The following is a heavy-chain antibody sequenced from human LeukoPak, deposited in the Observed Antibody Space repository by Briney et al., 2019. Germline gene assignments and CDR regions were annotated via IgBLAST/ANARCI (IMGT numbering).Heavy chain of an antibody. D-gene: IGHD3-16*01. CDR3: ARVIGGHLSRLDY. V-gene: IGHV3-74*01. CDR1: GITFGNNW. CDR2: INSDGGGA. J-gene: IGHJ4*02. Sequence: PGGSLRLSCAASGITFGNNWMHWVRQGPGKGLVWISRINSDGGGAIYADSVKGRFTVSRDNAKNTLNLQMNSLRAEDTAVYYCARVIGGHLSRLDYWGQGTLVTVSS.